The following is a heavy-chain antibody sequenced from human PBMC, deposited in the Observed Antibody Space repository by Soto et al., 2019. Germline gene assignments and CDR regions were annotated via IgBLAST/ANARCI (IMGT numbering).Heavy chain of an antibody. CDR2: ISSSSSYI. CDR3: ARDPPCSSTSCYAAMNWFDP. CDR1: GFTFSSYS. V-gene: IGHV3-21*01. D-gene: IGHD2-2*01. Sequence: GGSLRLSCAASGFTFSSYSMNWVRQAPGKGLEWVSSISSSSSYIYYADSVKGRFTISRDNAKNSLYLQMNSLRAEDTAVYYCARDPPCSSTSCYAAMNWFDPWGQGTLVTVSS. J-gene: IGHJ5*02.